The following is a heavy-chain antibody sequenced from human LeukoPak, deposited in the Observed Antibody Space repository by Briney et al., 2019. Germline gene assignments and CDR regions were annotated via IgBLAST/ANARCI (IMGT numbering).Heavy chain of an antibody. CDR2: IKPDSGSS. CDR3: ARARVPIAVAGLYYFDY. Sequence: ASVKVSCKASGYTFTAYYIHWLRQAPGQGPEWMGWIKPDSGSSHYAQKFQGRVTMTRDTSSNSAYMDLTRLKSDDTAIYYCARARVPIAVAGLYYFDYWGQGALVTVSS. J-gene: IGHJ4*02. CDR1: GYTFTAYY. V-gene: IGHV1-2*02. D-gene: IGHD6-19*01.